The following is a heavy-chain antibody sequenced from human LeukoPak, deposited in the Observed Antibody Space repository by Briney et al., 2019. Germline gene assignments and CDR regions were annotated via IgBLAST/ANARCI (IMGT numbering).Heavy chain of an antibody. CDR3: ARGPGHSFKY. Sequence: SETLSLTCAVYGGPLSDYFWSWIRQPPGKGLEWIGEINHRGSTKYSPSLKSRVTISRDTSKNQFSLNLSSVTAADTAIYYCARGPGHSFKYWGQGTRVTVSS. CDR1: GGPLSDYF. J-gene: IGHJ4*02. V-gene: IGHV4-34*01. D-gene: IGHD1-1*01. CDR2: INHRGST.